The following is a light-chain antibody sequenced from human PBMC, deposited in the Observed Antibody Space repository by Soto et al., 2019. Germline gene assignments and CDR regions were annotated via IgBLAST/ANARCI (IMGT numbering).Light chain of an antibody. CDR3: QQSYSTPYT. CDR1: QSISSY. J-gene: IGKJ2*01. V-gene: IGKV1-39*01. Sequence: IQMTQSPSSLSASVGDRVTITCRASQSISSYLNWYQQKPGKAPKLLIYAASSLQSGVPSRFSGSGSGTDFTLTISSLQPEDFATYYCQQSYSTPYTLG. CDR2: AAS.